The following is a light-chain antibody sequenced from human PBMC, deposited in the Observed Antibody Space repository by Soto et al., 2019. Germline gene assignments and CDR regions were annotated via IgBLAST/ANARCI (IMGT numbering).Light chain of an antibody. J-gene: IGKJ3*01. CDR2: AAS. V-gene: IGKV1-27*01. CDR1: QDISNY. Sequence: DIQMTQSPSSLSASVGDRVTITCRASQDISNYLAWYQQKPGKVPKLLIYAASTLQSGVPSRFSGSGSGTDFTLTISSLQPEDVATYYCQKYNSLPLTFGPGTKVDLK. CDR3: QKYNSLPLT.